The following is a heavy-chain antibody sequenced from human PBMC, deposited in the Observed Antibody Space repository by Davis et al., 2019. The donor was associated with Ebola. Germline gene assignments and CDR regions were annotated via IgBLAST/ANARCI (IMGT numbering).Heavy chain of an antibody. CDR1: GGSIKTYY. CDR3: ARAGTTRPYYYYGMDV. D-gene: IGHD1-7*01. CDR2: VYYTGST. J-gene: IGHJ6*02. Sequence: PGGSLRLSCTVSGGSIKTYYWSWIRQPPGKELQWLGYVYYTGSTDYNPSLKSRITISVDTSKNQFSLTLNSVTAADTAVYYCARAGTTRPYYYYGMDVWGQGTTVTVSS. V-gene: IGHV4-59*08.